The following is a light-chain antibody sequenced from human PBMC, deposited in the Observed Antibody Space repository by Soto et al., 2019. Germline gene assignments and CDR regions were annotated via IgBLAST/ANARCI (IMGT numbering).Light chain of an antibody. CDR3: QQYGSSPPAT. Sequence: EIVLTQSPGTLSLSPGERATLSCRAVQSVSSSYLAWYQQKPGQAPRLLIYGASSRATGIPDRFSGSGSGTDFTLTISRLEPEDFAVYYCQQYGSSPPATFGQGTRLEIK. CDR1: QSVSSSY. V-gene: IGKV3-20*01. J-gene: IGKJ5*01. CDR2: GAS.